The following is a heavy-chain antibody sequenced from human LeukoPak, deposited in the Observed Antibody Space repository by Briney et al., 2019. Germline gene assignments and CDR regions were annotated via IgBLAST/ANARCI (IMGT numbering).Heavy chain of an antibody. CDR3: AREYSSDWPTRFDY. CDR2: IKQDGSER. CDR1: EFTVISAY. J-gene: IGHJ4*02. V-gene: IGHV3-7*01. Sequence: GGSLRLSCEASEFTVISAYMNWVRRAPGKGLEWVATIKQDGSERYYVDSVKGRFSISRDNARNSLYLQMNSLRAEDTAVYYCAREYSSDWPTRFDYWGQGTLVTVSS. D-gene: IGHD6-19*01.